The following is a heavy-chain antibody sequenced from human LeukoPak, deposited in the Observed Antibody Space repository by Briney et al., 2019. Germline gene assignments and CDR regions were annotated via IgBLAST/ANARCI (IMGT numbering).Heavy chain of an antibody. CDR1: GGSISSGYY. V-gene: IGHV4-34*12. Sequence: TSETLSLTCTVSGGSISSGYYWTWLRQPPGKGLEWIGEIIDSGSTNYNPSLKSRVNISVDTSKIQFSLNLSSVTAADTAVYYCARGLASGYPPIPFDYWGQGTLVTVSP. CDR2: IIDSGST. CDR3: ARGLASGYPPIPFDY. D-gene: IGHD3-3*01. J-gene: IGHJ4*02.